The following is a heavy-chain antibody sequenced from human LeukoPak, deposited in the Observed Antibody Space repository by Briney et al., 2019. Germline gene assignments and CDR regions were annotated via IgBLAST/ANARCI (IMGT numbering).Heavy chain of an antibody. Sequence: PGGSLRLSCAASGFTFSSYWMHWVRQAPGKGLVWVSRISTDGSTTSYADSVKGRFTISRDNAKNTLYLQMNSLRAEDTAVYYCAREGYSGYDRRWFDPWGQGTLVTVSS. D-gene: IGHD5-12*01. V-gene: IGHV3-74*01. CDR1: GFTFSSYW. J-gene: IGHJ5*02. CDR2: ISTDGSTT. CDR3: AREGYSGYDRRWFDP.